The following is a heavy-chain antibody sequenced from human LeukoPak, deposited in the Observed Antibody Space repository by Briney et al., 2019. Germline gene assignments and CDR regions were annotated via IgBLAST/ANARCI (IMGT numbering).Heavy chain of an antibody. Sequence: SETLSLTCTVSGGSIGSYYWSWMRQFAGNGLEWIGRIYNSGTTHYNPSLKSRVTISVDTSKNQISLKLTSVTAADTAVYYCARRKIDIVVVPAAISGTAKSRPIMDVWGKGTTVTVSS. V-gene: IGHV4-4*07. J-gene: IGHJ6*03. CDR2: IYNSGTT. CDR1: GGSIGSYY. CDR3: ARRKIDIVVVPAAISGTAKSRPIMDV. D-gene: IGHD2-2*02.